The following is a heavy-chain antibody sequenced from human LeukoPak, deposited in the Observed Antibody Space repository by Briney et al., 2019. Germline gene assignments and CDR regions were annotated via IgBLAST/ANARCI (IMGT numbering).Heavy chain of an antibody. J-gene: IGHJ4*02. V-gene: IGHV3-23*01. Sequence: GGSLRLSCAASGLTFSSYAMSWVRQAPGKGLEWVSAISGSGGSTYHADSVKGRFTISRDNSKNTLYLQMNSLRAEDTAVYYCAKVRSRCSSTSCYIKVWGQGTLVTVSS. D-gene: IGHD2-2*02. CDR2: ISGSGGST. CDR1: GLTFSSYA. CDR3: AKVRSRCSSTSCYIKV.